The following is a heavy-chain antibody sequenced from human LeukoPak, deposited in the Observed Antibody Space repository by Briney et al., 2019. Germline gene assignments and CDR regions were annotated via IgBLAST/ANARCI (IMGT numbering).Heavy chain of an antibody. V-gene: IGHV1-8*01. CDR3: ARARGGYRAFDI. J-gene: IGHJ3*02. Sequence: ASVKVSCKASGYTFTSYDINWVRQATGQGLEWMGWMNPNSGNTGYAQKFQGRVTMTRNTSISTAYMELSSLRSEDTAVYYRARARGGYRAFDIWGQGTMVTVSS. D-gene: IGHD3-10*01. CDR2: MNPNSGNT. CDR1: GYTFTSYD.